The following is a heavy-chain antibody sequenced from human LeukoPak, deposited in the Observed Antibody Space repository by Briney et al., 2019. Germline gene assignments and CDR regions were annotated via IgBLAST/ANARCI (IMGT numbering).Heavy chain of an antibody. J-gene: IGHJ4*02. Sequence: GGSLRLSCAAYGFTFSPYWIHWVRRAPGKGLVWVSRINGDGSSTNYADSVKGRFTISRDNAKNTVYLQMNSLRVEDTAVYYRARESILGGTRTFDYWGQGTLVTVSS. CDR3: ARESILGGTRTFDY. CDR2: INGDGSST. CDR1: GFTFSPYW. D-gene: IGHD1-26*01. V-gene: IGHV3-74*01.